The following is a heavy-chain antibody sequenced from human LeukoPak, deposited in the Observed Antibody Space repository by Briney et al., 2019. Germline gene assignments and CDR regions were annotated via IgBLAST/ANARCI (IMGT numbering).Heavy chain of an antibody. CDR1: GYSFTSYW. V-gene: IGHV5-51*01. Sequence: GESLKISCKGSGYSFTSYWIGWVRQMPGKGLEWMGIIYPGDSDTRYSPSFQGQATISADKSISTAYLQWSSLKASDTAMYYCARIGCSGGSCFAFDYWGQGTLVTVSS. D-gene: IGHD2-15*01. J-gene: IGHJ4*02. CDR2: IYPGDSDT. CDR3: ARIGCSGGSCFAFDY.